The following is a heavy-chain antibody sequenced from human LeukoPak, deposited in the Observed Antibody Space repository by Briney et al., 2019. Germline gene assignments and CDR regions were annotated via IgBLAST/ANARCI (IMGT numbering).Heavy chain of an antibody. V-gene: IGHV3-23*01. CDR3: AKGGVTVAGLGHNWFDP. Sequence: GGSLRLSCAASGFTFSGSVMSWVRQAPGKGLEWVSAISGSGGTTYYADSVKGRFTISRDNSKNTLYLQMRSLRAEDTAVYYCAKGGVTVAGLGHNWFDPWGQGTLVTVSP. CDR2: ISGSGGTT. CDR1: GFTFSGSV. J-gene: IGHJ5*02. D-gene: IGHD6-19*01.